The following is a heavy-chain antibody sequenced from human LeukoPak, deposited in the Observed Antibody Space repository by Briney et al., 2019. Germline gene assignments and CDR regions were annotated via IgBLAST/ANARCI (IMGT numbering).Heavy chain of an antibody. J-gene: IGHJ6*03. CDR3: ARGGREPKAHATRIYYYYYMDV. CDR2: INHSGST. D-gene: IGHD1-26*01. Sequence: PSETLSLTCAVYGGSFSGYYWSWIRQPPGKGLEWIGEINHSGSTNYNPSLKSRVTISVDTSKNQFSLKLSSVTAADTAVYYCARGGREPKAHATRIYYYYYMDVWGKGTTVTVSS. CDR1: GGSFSGYY. V-gene: IGHV4-34*01.